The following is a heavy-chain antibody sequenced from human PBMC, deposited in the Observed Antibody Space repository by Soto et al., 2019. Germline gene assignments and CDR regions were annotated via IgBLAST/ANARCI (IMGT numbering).Heavy chain of an antibody. J-gene: IGHJ4*02. V-gene: IGHV4-34*01. CDR1: GGSFSGYD. CDR2: INHSGST. CDR3: ASRYSYGYDY. Sequence: SETLSLTCTVYGGSFSGYDWSWIRQPPGKGLEWIGEINHSGSTNYNPSLKSRVAISVDTSKNQFSLKLSSVTAADTAVYYCASRYSYGYDYWGQGTLVIVPS. D-gene: IGHD5-18*01.